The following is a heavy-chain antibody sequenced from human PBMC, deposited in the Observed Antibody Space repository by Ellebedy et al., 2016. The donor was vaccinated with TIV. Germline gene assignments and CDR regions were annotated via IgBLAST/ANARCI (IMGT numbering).Heavy chain of an antibody. J-gene: IGHJ4*02. Sequence: ATSVKVSCKASGYTFTSYGISWVRQAPGQGLEWMGWISAYNGNTNYAQKLQGRVTMTTDTSTSTAYMELRSLRSDDTAVYYCGRVVSDYIWGSYRLDYWGQGTLVTVSS. CDR1: GYTFTSYG. D-gene: IGHD3-16*02. CDR3: GRVVSDYIWGSYRLDY. CDR2: ISAYNGNT. V-gene: IGHV1-18*01.